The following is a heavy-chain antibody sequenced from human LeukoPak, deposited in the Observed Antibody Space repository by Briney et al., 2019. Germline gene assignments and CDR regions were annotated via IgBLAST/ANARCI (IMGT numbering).Heavy chain of an antibody. J-gene: IGHJ5*02. Sequence: SETLSLTCAVYGGSFSGYYWSWLRQPPGKGLEWIGEINHSGSTNYNPSLKSRLTISVDTSKNQFPLKLSSLTAADTAVYYCASSGSIAAPMDWFDPWGQGTLVTVSS. CDR2: INHSGST. D-gene: IGHD6-13*01. CDR1: GGSFSGYY. CDR3: ASSGSIAAPMDWFDP. V-gene: IGHV4-34*01.